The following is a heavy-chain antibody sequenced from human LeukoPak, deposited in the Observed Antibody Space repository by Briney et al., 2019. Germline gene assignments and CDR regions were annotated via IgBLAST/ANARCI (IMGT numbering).Heavy chain of an antibody. CDR2: INPNSGYT. CDR1: GYTFTGYY. D-gene: IGHD6-19*01. CDR3: AKDRAVSGTNYFDY. V-gene: IGHV1-2*02. Sequence: ASVKVPCKASGYTFTGYYIHWVRQAPGQGLEWMGWINPNSGYTSFAQNFQGRVTMTRDTSITTAYMELSSLRSDDTAVYYCAKDRAVSGTNYFDYWGQGTLVTVSS. J-gene: IGHJ4*02.